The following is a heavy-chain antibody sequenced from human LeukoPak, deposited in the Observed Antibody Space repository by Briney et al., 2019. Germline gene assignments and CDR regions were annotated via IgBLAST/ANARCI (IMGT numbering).Heavy chain of an antibody. V-gene: IGHV1-18*01. Sequence: GASVKVSCKASGYTFTSYGISWVRQAPGQGLEWMGWISAYNGNTNYAQKLQGRVTMTTDTSTSTAYMELRSLRSDDTAVYYCAVTKYYYGSGMWAFDIWGQGTMVTVSS. D-gene: IGHD3-10*01. CDR3: AVTKYYYGSGMWAFDI. J-gene: IGHJ3*02. CDR1: GYTFTSYG. CDR2: ISAYNGNT.